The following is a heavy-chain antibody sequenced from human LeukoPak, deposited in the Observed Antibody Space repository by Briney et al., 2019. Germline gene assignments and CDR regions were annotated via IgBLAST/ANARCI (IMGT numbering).Heavy chain of an antibody. CDR3: ATLGLTTGY. CDR2: IIPIVGTA. CDR1: GYTFTSYG. D-gene: IGHD4-11*01. J-gene: IGHJ4*02. Sequence: GASVKVSCKASGYTFTSYGISWGRQAAGQGLEWMGGIIPIVGTANYAQKFQGRVTSTADEDTSTAYMELSSLRAEDTDVYYCATLGLTTGYWRQGTLVPVSS. V-gene: IGHV1-69*13.